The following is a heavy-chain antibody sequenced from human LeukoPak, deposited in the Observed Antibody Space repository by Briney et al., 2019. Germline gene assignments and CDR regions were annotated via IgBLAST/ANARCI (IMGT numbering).Heavy chain of an antibody. V-gene: IGHV4-4*02. CDR2: THHSGGS. CDR1: GDSVSYDNW. J-gene: IGHJ4*02. D-gene: IGHD2-21*01. Sequence: PSGTLSLTCAVSGDSVSYDNWWSWVRQPPGKGLEWIGETHHSGGSNYNPSLKSRVTVSVDKSKNQVSLSLTSVTAADTAVYYCARHHYFALAYWGQGTLVTVSS. CDR3: ARHHYFALAY.